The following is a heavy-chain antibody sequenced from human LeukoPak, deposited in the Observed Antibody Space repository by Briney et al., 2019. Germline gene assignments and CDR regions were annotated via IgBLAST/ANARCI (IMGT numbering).Heavy chain of an antibody. CDR2: IGTAGEI. J-gene: IGHJ6*03. V-gene: IGHV3-13*01. CDR3: ARGRRSCSSTSCYDVYYYYMDV. D-gene: IGHD2-2*01. Sequence: PGGSLRLSCAASGFTFSSYDIHWVRHATGKGLEWVSGIGTAGEIYYPGSVKGRFTISRENAKNSLYLQMNSLRAGDTAVYYCARGRRSCSSTSCYDVYYYYMDVWGKGTTVTISS. CDR1: GFTFSSYD.